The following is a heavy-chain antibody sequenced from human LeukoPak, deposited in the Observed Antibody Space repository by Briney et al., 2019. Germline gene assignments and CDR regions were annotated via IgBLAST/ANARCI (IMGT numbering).Heavy chain of an antibody. D-gene: IGHD3-3*01. CDR1: GGSISGSNYY. J-gene: IGHJ6*03. V-gene: IGHV4-39*01. Sequence: HPSETLSLTCTVSGGSISGSNYYWGWIRQSPGKGLEWIGSIYYRGTTSYNPSLKGRVTISVDTSKNQLSLNLSSVTAADTAVYYCATYFDFWSGYPGYMDVWGNGTTVTVSS. CDR2: IYYRGTT. CDR3: ATYFDFWSGYPGYMDV.